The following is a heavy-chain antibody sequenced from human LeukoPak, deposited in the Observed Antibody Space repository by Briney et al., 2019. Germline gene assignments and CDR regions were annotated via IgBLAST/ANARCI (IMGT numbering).Heavy chain of an antibody. CDR3: ARDLRGVLRWAFDY. V-gene: IGHV3-21*01. CDR1: GFTFSSYS. Sequence: GGSLRLSCAASGFTFSSYSMNWVRQAPGKGLEWVSSISSSSSYIYYADSVKGRFTISRDNAKNSLYLQMNSLRAEDTAVYYCARDLRGVLRWAFDYWGQGTLVTVSS. J-gene: IGHJ4*02. CDR2: ISSSSSYI. D-gene: IGHD4/OR15-4a*01.